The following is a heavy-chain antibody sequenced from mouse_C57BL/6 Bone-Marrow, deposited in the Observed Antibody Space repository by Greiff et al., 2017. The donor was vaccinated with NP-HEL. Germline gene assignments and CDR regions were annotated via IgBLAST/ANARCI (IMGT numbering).Heavy chain of an antibody. CDR2: FHPYNDDT. CDR3: ARGDYYGSSYDWYFDV. J-gene: IGHJ1*03. Sequence: LVESGAELVKPGASVKMSCKASGYTFTTYPIEWMKQNHGKSLEWIGNFHPYNDDTKYNEKFKGKATLTVEKSSSTVYLELSRLTSDDSAVYYGARGDYYGSSYDWYFDVWGTGTTVTVSS. CDR1: GYTFTTYP. V-gene: IGHV1-47*01. D-gene: IGHD1-1*01.